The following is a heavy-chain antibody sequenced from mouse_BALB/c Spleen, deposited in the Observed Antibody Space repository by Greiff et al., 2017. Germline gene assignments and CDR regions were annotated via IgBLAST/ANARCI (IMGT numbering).Heavy chain of an antibody. V-gene: IGHV3-1*02. CDR3: ARRDYGNYLYAMDY. Sequence: EVKLQESGPDLVKPSQSLSLTCTVTGYSITSGYSWHWIRQFPGNKLEWMGYIHYSGSTNYNPSLKSRISITRDTSKNQFFLQLNSVTTEDTATYYCARRDYGNYLYAMDYWGQGTSVTVSS. CDR1: GYSITSGYS. D-gene: IGHD2-1*01. CDR2: IHYSGST. J-gene: IGHJ4*01.